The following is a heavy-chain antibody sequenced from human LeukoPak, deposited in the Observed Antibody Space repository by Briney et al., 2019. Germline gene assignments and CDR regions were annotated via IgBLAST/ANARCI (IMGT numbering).Heavy chain of an antibody. D-gene: IGHD3-22*01. J-gene: IGHJ1*01. V-gene: IGHV3-74*01. CDR2: IKSDGST. CDR1: GFTFSSYW. Sequence: GGSLRLSCAASGFTFSSYWMHWVRQAPGKGLVWVSRIKSDGSTRYADTVKGRFTISRDNAKNTVSLQMNSLRAEDTGVYYCARAPSEIGGYYPEYFRHWGQGTLVTVSP. CDR3: ARAPSEIGGYYPEYFRH.